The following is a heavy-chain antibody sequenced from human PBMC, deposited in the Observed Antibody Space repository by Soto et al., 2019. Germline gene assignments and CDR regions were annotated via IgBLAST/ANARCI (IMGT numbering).Heavy chain of an antibody. Sequence: QITLKESGPTLVKSTQTLTLTCTFSGFSLSSGGGAVGWIRQPPGKALEWLAIIYASGGTHYSPSLKTRLTITKDTSKNQVVLTMTNMDPVDTATYYCGHRRDVATRCWFGPWGQGILVTVSS. J-gene: IGHJ5*02. CDR2: IYASGGT. V-gene: IGHV2-5*01. CDR3: GHRRDVATRCWFGP. CDR1: GFSLSSGGGA. D-gene: IGHD6-6*01.